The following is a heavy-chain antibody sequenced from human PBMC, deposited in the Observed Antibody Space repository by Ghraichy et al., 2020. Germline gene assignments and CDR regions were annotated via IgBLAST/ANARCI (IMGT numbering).Heavy chain of an antibody. V-gene: IGHV3-23*01. CDR3: IRQVWCDY. D-gene: IGHD5-18*01. CDR1: GFPFSNYA. J-gene: IGHJ4*02. CDR2: ISGTGATT. Sequence: GGSLRLSCAASGFPFSNYAMSWVRQAPGKGLEWVSTISGTGATTYYPDSVKGRFTISRDNSRNTLHLQMNSLRAEDTAVYYCIRQVWCDYWGKGTLVTVS.